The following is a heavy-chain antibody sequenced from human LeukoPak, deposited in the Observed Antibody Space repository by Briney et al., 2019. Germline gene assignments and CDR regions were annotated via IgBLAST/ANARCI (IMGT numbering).Heavy chain of an antibody. CDR3: AREGGDDFWSGYYTAGGLFDY. J-gene: IGHJ4*02. CDR2: IYSGGST. V-gene: IGHV3-66*01. D-gene: IGHD3-3*01. Sequence: PGGSLRLSCAASGFTVSSNYMSWVRQAPGKGLEWVSVIYSGGSTYYADSVKGRFTISRDNSKNTLYLQMNSLRAEETAVYYCAREGGDDFWSGYYTAGGLFDYWGQGTLVTVSS. CDR1: GFTVSSNY.